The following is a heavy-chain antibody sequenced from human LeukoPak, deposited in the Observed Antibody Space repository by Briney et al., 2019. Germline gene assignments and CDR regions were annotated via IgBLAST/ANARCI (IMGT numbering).Heavy chain of an antibody. CDR2: TYYRSKWYN. D-gene: IGHD6-6*01. J-gene: IGHJ5*02. CDR1: GDSVSSNSAA. V-gene: IGHV6-1*01. Sequence: SQTLSLTCAISGDSVSSNSAAWNWIRQSPSRGLEWLGRTYYRSKWYNDYAVSVKSRITINPDTSKNQFSLQLNSVTPKDTAVYYCARSKYSSSSGWFDPWGQGTLVTVSS. CDR3: ARSKYSSSSGWFDP.